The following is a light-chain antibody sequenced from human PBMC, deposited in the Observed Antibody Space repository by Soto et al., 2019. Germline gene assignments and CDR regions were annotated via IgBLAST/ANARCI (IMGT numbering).Light chain of an antibody. CDR3: ASYFYTETFYV. Sequence: QSALTQPASLSGSPGQSITISCTGTTRDIGAYYYVSWYQHHPGKVPKLIIYQVTNRPSGVSDRFSGSKSGNTASLTISGLRADDEVDYCCASYFYTETFYVFVPGSKVIVL. CDR2: QVT. CDR1: TRDIGAYYY. V-gene: IGLV2-14*01. J-gene: IGLJ1*01.